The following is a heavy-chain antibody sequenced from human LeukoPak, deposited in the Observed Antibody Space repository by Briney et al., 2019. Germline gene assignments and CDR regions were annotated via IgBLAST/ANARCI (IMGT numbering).Heavy chain of an antibody. CDR2: INHSGST. Sequence: SETLSLTCAVYGGSFSGYYWSWIRQPPGKGLEWIGEINHSGSTNYNPSLKSRVTISVDTSKNQFSLKLSSVTAADTAVYYCARDAYTASGYSPYWGQGNLVSVSS. V-gene: IGHV4-34*01. D-gene: IGHD3-3*01. CDR1: GGSFSGYY. CDR3: ARDAYTASGYSPY. J-gene: IGHJ4*02.